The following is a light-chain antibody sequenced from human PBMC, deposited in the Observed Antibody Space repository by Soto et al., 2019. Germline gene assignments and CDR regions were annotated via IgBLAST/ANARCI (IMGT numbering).Light chain of an antibody. Sequence: DIQMTQSPSTLSGSVGARVTITCRASQTISSWLAWYQQKPGKAPNLLIYKASTLKSGVPSRFSGSGSGTELTLTISSLQPDDFETYYCQHYNSYSEAFGQGTKVDIK. CDR3: QHYNSYSEA. V-gene: IGKV1-5*03. CDR2: KAS. J-gene: IGKJ1*01. CDR1: QTISSW.